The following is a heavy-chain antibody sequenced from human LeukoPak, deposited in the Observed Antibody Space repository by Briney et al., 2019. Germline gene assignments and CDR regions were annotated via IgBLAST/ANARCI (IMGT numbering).Heavy chain of an antibody. J-gene: IGHJ3*02. Sequence: GGSLRLSCAASGSTFSSYSMNWVRQAPGKGLEWVSYISSSSSTIYYADSVKGRFTISRDNAKNSLYLQMNSLRAEDTAVYYCARDLRLVMSYYDSSGYFPYAFDIWGQGTMVTVSS. V-gene: IGHV3-48*01. CDR2: ISSSSSTI. CDR1: GSTFSSYS. CDR3: ARDLRLVMSYYDSSGYFPYAFDI. D-gene: IGHD3-22*01.